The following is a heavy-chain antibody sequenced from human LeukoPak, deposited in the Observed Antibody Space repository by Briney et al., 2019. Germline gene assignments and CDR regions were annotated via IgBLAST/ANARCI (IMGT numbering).Heavy chain of an antibody. CDR1: GSTFRCYG. J-gene: IGHJ4*02. D-gene: IGHD7-27*01. Sequence: GGSLRLSCAASGSTFRCYGMHWVRQAPGKGLEWVAIIWNDGSNKYYADSVKGRFTISRDTSRNTVYLQMNSLRAEDTAVYYCARGLPYWGLDYWGQGTLVTVSS. CDR2: IWNDGSNK. CDR3: ARGLPYWGLDY. V-gene: IGHV3-33*01.